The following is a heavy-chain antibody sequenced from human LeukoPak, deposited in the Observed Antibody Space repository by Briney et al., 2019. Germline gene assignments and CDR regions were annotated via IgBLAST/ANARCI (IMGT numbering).Heavy chain of an antibody. CDR1: GFTFSSYA. CDR2: IYSGGST. V-gene: IGHV3-53*01. D-gene: IGHD6-19*01. J-gene: IGHJ6*03. Sequence: PGGSLRLSCAASGFTFSSYAMSWVRQAPGKGLEWVSAIYSGGSTYYADSVKGRFTISRDNSKNTLYLQMNSLRAEDTAVYYCARDLDSSGWGSRYYMDVWGKGTTVTVSS. CDR3: ARDLDSSGWGSRYYMDV.